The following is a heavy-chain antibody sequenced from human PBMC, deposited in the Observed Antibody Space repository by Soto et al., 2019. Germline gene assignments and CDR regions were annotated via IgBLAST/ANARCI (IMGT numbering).Heavy chain of an antibody. D-gene: IGHD3-10*01. V-gene: IGHV1-18*01. Sequence: QVQLVQSGAEVKKPGASVKVSCKASGYTFTSYGISWVRQAPGQGLERMGWISAYNGNTNYAQKLQGRVTMTTDTSTSTSYMELRSLRSDDTAVYYCARVRVNMVRGDTDAFDIWGQGTMVTVSS. CDR2: ISAYNGNT. CDR3: ARVRVNMVRGDTDAFDI. J-gene: IGHJ3*02. CDR1: GYTFTSYG.